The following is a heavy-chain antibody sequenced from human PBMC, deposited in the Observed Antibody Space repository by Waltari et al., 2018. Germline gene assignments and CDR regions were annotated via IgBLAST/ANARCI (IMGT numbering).Heavy chain of an antibody. CDR3: AKAVSTSFTYYYMDV. D-gene: IGHD1-1*01. CDR1: GFTFSSYA. CDR2: IYSGGST. Sequence: EVQLLESGGGLVQPGGSLRLSCAASGFTFSSYAMSWVRQAPGKGLEWVSVIYSGGSTYYADSVKGRFTISRDNSKNTLYLQMNSLRAEDTAVYYCAKAVSTSFTYYYMDVWGKGTTVTVSS. J-gene: IGHJ6*03. V-gene: IGHV3-23*03.